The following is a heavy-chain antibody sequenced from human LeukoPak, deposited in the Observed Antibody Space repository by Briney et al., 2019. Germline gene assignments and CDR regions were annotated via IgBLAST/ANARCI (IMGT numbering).Heavy chain of an antibody. CDR3: AREESIGSYQFLNEY. CDR2: IIPIFGTA. D-gene: IGHD1-26*01. Sequence: SVKVSCKASGGTFSSYAISWVRQAPGQGLEWMGGIIPIFGTANYAQKFQGRVTITADKSTSTAYMEVRSLRSDDTAVYYCAREESIGSYQFLNEYWGQGTLVTVSS. CDR1: GGTFSSYA. J-gene: IGHJ4*02. V-gene: IGHV1-69*06.